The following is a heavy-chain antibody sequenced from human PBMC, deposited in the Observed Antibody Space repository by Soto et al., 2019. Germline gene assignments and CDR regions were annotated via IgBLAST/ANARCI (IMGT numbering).Heavy chain of an antibody. D-gene: IGHD2-21*02. J-gene: IGHJ6*02. CDR1: GLNVSSNY. Sequence: EVQLVESGGGLIQPGGSLRLSCVASGLNVSSNYMIWVRQAPGKGLEWVAVMYSGGSTYYADSVKGRFTIARDTSKNPLYLQMSSLRAEDTALYYCARTYCGRDCYYYYGVDVWGQGTTVTASS. V-gene: IGHV3-53*01. CDR3: ARTYCGRDCYYYYGVDV. CDR2: MYSGGST.